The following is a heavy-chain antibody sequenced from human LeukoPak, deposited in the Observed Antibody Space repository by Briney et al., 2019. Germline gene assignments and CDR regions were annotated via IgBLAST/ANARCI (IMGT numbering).Heavy chain of an antibody. CDR2: MYYDGISK. CDR3: ARDYYCSGGSCLYFDY. V-gene: IGHV3-33*01. D-gene: IGHD2-15*01. CDR1: GFTFSSYG. J-gene: IGHJ4*02. Sequence: PGRSLRLSCAASGFTFSSYGMRWVRQAPGKGLEWVAVMYYDGISKYYADSVKGRFTISRDNSNNTLYLQMNSLRVEDTAVYYCARDYYCSGGSCLYFDYWGQGTLVTVSS.